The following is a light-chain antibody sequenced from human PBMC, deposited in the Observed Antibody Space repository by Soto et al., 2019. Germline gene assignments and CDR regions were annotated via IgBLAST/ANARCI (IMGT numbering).Light chain of an antibody. CDR2: GAS. CDR1: QSVSSSY. J-gene: IGKJ1*01. V-gene: IGKV3-20*01. CDR3: QQYGTSLWT. Sequence: EIVMTQSPATLSVSPGERATLSCRASQSVSSSYLAWYQQKSGQAPRLLIYGASSRATGIPDRFSGSGSGTDFTLTISRLEPEDFAVYYCQQYGTSLWTFGQGTKVEIK.